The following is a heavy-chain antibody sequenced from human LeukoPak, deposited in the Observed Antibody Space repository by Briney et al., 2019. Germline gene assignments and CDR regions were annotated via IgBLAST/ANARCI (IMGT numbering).Heavy chain of an antibody. CDR3: ARDSGIWDIVATPDDY. D-gene: IGHD5-12*01. J-gene: IGHJ4*02. CDR2: IWYDGSNK. CDR1: GFTFSSYG. Sequence: QTGGSLRLSCAASGFTFSSYGMHWVRQAPGKGLEWVAVIWYDGSNKYYADSVKGRFTISRDNSKNTPYLQMNSLRAEDTAVYYCARDSGIWDIVATPDDYWGQGTLVTVSS. V-gene: IGHV3-33*01.